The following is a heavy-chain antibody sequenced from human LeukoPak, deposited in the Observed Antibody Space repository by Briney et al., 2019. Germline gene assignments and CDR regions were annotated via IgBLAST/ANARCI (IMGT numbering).Heavy chain of an antibody. J-gene: IGHJ4*02. D-gene: IGHD2-21*02. Sequence: ASVKVSCKASGYSFTSNGISWVRQAPGQWLEWMGGISAYNGNTNYAQKLQGRVTMTTDTSTSTAYMELRSLRSDDTAVYYCAREWVAYCGGDCYSTYFDYWGQGTLVTVSS. CDR1: GYSFTSNG. CDR3: AREWVAYCGGDCYSTYFDY. CDR2: ISAYNGNT. V-gene: IGHV1-18*01.